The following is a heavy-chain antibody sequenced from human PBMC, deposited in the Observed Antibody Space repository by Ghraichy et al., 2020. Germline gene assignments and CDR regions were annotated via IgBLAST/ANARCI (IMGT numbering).Heavy chain of an antibody. V-gene: IGHV3-30*04. CDR2: ISYDGSNK. CDR1: GFTFSSYA. Sequence: GGSLRLSCAASGFTFSSYAMHWVRQAPGKGLEWVAVISYDGSNKYYADSVKGRFTISRDNYKNTLYLQMNSLRAEDTAVYYCARAAWDTKTYRAGMDVWGQRTTVTVSS. D-gene: IGHD1-26*01. J-gene: IGHJ6*02. CDR3: ARAAWDTKTYRAGMDV.